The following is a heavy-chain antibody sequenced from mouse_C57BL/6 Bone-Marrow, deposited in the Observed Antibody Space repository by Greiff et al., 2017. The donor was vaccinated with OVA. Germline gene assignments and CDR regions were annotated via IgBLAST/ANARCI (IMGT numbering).Heavy chain of an antibody. Sequence: VQLQESGPGLVAPSQSLSITCTVSGFSLTSYAISWVRQPPGKGLEWLGVIWTGGGTNYNSALKSRLSISKDNSKSQVFLKMNSLQTDDAARYYCARNSHTGTGAIDYWGQGTSVTVSS. D-gene: IGHD4-1*01. J-gene: IGHJ4*01. CDR1: GFSLTSYA. CDR2: IWTGGGT. V-gene: IGHV2-9-1*01. CDR3: ARNSHTGTGAIDY.